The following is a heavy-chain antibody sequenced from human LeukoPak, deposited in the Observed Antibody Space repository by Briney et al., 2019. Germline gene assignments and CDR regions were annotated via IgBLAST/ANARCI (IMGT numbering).Heavy chain of an antibody. CDR2: INHSGST. J-gene: IGHJ6*04. D-gene: IGHD2-15*01. Sequence: SETLSLTCAVYGGSFSGYYWSWIRQPPGKGLEWIGEINHSGSTNYNPSLKSRVTISVDTSKNQFSLKLSSVTAADTAVYYCARQRAFTLGYCSGGSCYYGMDVWGKGTTVTVSS. V-gene: IGHV4-34*01. CDR1: GGSFSGYY. CDR3: ARQRAFTLGYCSGGSCYYGMDV.